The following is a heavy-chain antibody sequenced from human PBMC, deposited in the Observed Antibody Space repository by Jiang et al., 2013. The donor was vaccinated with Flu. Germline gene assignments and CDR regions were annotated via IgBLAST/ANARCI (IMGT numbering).Heavy chain of an antibody. CDR1: GYTFTTYG. J-gene: IGHJ4*02. Sequence: GAEVKKPGASVKVSCKTSGYTFTTYGLSWVRQAPGQGLEWMGWISAYYGSTNYAENLQGRVTMTRDTSTSTAYMELRSLRSDDTAVYYCVSERQTGEVVFFAFWGQGTQVTVSS. D-gene: IGHD3-3*01. CDR2: ISAYYGST. V-gene: IGHV1-18*01. CDR3: VSERQTGEVVFFAF.